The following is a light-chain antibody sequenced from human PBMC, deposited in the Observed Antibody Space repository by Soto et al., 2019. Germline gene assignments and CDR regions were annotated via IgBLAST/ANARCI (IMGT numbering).Light chain of an antibody. Sequence: DIVMTQSPLSLPVTPGEPASISCRSSQSLLHSNGYNYLDWYLQKPGQSPQLLIYLGSNRASGVPYRFSGSVSGTDFTLKISRVEAEDVGVYYCMQALQTPRYTFGQGTKVDIK. CDR3: MQALQTPRYT. CDR1: QSLLHSNGYNY. V-gene: IGKV2-28*01. CDR2: LGS. J-gene: IGKJ2*01.